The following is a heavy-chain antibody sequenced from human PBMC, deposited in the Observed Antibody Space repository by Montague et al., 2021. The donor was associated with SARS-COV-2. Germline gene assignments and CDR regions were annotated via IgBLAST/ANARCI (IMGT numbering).Heavy chain of an antibody. CDR2: IYRGGSIT. D-gene: IGHD6-19*01. Sequence: SLRLSCAASGLTFNNYAFSWVRQAPGKGLEWVSIIYRGGSITYYADALKGRYTTSRDDFKNTVYLQMNSLRADDTAVYYCATRYNSGWHDALDIWGQGTMVTVSS. V-gene: IGHV3-23*03. CDR1: GLTFNNYA. CDR3: ATRYNSGWHDALDI. J-gene: IGHJ3*02.